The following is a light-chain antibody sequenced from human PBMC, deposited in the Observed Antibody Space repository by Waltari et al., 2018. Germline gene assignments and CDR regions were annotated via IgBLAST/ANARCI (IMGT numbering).Light chain of an antibody. Sequence: EVVLTQSPGSLSLSQGDTATLSCRASQSLPDNSLAWYQHKPGQAPRLLIYGASSRATCIPDRVSGSGSGTDFTLTITSLEPEDFSMYYCHQYFRSPYNFGQGTQLDLK. CDR3: HQYFRSPYN. CDR1: QSLPDNS. V-gene: IGKV3-20*01. CDR2: GAS. J-gene: IGKJ2*01.